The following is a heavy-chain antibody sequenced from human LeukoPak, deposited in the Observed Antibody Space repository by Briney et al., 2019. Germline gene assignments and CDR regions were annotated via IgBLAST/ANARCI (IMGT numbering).Heavy chain of an antibody. V-gene: IGHV3-48*04. D-gene: IGHD4-17*01. CDR1: GFTFSSYA. Sequence: PGGSLRLSCAASGFTFSSYAMGWVRQAPGKGLEWVSYISSSGSTIYYADSVKGRLTISRDNAKNSLHLQMNSLRAEDTAVYYCARGTDYGDYVDYWGQGTLVTVSS. CDR2: ISSSGSTI. CDR3: ARGTDYGDYVDY. J-gene: IGHJ4*02.